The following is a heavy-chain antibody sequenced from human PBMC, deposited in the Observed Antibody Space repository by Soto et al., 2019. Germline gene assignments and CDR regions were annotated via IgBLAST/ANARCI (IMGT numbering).Heavy chain of an antibody. CDR3: ALSIAAPPRGYYYYYGMDV. D-gene: IGHD6-6*01. J-gene: IGHJ6*02. CDR2: IYYSGST. Sequence: SETLSLTCTVSGGSISSYYWIWIRQPPGKGLEWIGYIYYSGSTNYNPSLKSRVTISVDTSKNQFSLKLSSVTAADTAVYYCALSIAAPPRGYYYYYGMDVWGQGTTVTVSS. CDR1: GGSISSYY. V-gene: IGHV4-59*01.